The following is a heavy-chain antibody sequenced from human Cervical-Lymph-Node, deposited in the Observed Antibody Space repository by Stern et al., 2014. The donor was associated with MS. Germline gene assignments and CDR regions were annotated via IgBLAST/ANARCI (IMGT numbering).Heavy chain of an antibody. J-gene: IGHJ3*02. CDR2: ITAYNGNT. Sequence: VHLGVTGAKVKKPGASVKVSCKASGYTFTSYGISWVRQAPGQVLEWMGWITAYNGNTNKTQTLQGRVTMTTDTSTSTAYMELRSLRSDDTAVYYCARGLLGSENAFDIWGQGTMVTVSS. CDR1: GYTFTSYG. CDR3: ARGLLGSENAFDI. V-gene: IGHV1-18*01. D-gene: IGHD2-15*01.